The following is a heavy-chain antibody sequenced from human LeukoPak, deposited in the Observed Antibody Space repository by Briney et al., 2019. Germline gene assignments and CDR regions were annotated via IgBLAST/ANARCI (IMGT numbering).Heavy chain of an antibody. Sequence: GGSLRLSCAASGFTFSSYAMSWVRQAPGKGLEWVSAISGSGGSTYYADSVKGRFTISRDNSKNTLYLQMNSLRAEDTAVYYCPKSLSSWSYYYYGMDVWGQGTTVTVSS. CDR1: GFTFSSYA. D-gene: IGHD6-13*01. J-gene: IGHJ6*02. CDR3: PKSLSSWSYYYYGMDV. V-gene: IGHV3-23*01. CDR2: ISGSGGST.